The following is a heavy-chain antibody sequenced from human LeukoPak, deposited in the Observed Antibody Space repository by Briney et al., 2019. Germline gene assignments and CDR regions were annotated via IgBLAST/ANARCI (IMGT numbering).Heavy chain of an antibody. J-gene: IGHJ3*02. D-gene: IGHD6-13*01. CDR2: IKQDGSEK. CDR1: GFTFSSYW. V-gene: IGHV3-7*01. Sequence: GGSLRLSCAASGFTFSSYWMSWVRQAPGKGLEWVANIKQDGSEKYYVDSVKGRFTISRDNAKNSLYLQMNSLRAEDTAVYYCARVRGSSRYDAFDIWGQGTMVTVSS. CDR3: ARVRGSSRYDAFDI.